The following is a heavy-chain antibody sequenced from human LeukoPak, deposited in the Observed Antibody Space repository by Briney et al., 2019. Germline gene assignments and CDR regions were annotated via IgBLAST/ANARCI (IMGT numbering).Heavy chain of an antibody. Sequence: QPGGSLRLSCAASGFTFSSYAMHWVRQAPGKGLEWVAVISYDGSNKYYADSVKGRFTISRDNSKNTLYLQMNSLRPEDTAAYYCAREWELVYWGQGTLVTVSS. D-gene: IGHD1-26*01. CDR2: ISYDGSNK. CDR1: GFTFSSYA. J-gene: IGHJ4*02. CDR3: AREWELVY. V-gene: IGHV3-30-3*01.